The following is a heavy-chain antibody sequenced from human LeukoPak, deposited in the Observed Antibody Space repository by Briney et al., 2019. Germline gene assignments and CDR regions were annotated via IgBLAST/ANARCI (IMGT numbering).Heavy chain of an antibody. CDR3: VGDIRDCSTCDPRFDP. J-gene: IGHJ5*02. CDR1: GFTFSDYW. D-gene: IGHD2-2*01. Sequence: PGGSLRLSCAASGFTFSDYWMHWVRQAPGKGLVWVSRIHSDAISTTYADSVKGRFTISRDNAKSTLFLQMNSLGADDTAVYYCVGDIRDCSTCDPRFDPWGQGTLVTVSS. V-gene: IGHV3-74*01. CDR2: IHSDAIST.